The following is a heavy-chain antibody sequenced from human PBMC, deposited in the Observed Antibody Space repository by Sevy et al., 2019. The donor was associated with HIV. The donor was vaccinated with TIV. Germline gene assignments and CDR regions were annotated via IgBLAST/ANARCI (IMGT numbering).Heavy chain of an antibody. D-gene: IGHD2-21*01. CDR1: GGSISSSSYN. V-gene: IGHV4-39*01. CDR3: ARHGGIVVWAFDD. CDR2: IYYSGST. Sequence: SETLSLTCTVSGGSISSSSYNWGWIRQPPGKGLEWIGSIYYSGSTYYNPSLKSRVSISVDTSKNQFSLKLSSVTAADTAVYYCARHGGIVVWAFDDWGQGTLVTVSS. J-gene: IGHJ4*02.